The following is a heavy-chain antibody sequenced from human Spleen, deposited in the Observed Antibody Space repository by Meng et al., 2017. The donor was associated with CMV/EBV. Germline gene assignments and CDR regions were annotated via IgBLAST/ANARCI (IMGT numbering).Heavy chain of an antibody. Sequence: KVSCKAYGYKFNDYYVHWVRQAPGQGPEWMGRINPKDGGTIYAQKFLGRVSLTRDTSISTAYMHLNSLRSDDTAVYYCAKGGMWYDPWGQGSLVTVSS. CDR3: AKGGMWYDP. CDR1: GYKFNDYY. J-gene: IGHJ5*02. D-gene: IGHD1-1*01. V-gene: IGHV1-2*06. CDR2: INPKDGGT.